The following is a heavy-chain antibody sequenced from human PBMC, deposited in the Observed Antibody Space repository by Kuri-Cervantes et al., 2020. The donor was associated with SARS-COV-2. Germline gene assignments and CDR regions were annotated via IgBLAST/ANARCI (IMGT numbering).Heavy chain of an antibody. CDR3: ARSFRYCSGGSCYDYYYGMDV. Sequence: GGSLRLSCAASGFTVSSNYMSWVRQAPGKGLEWVSVIYSGGSTYYADSVKSRFTISRDNSKNTLYLQMISLRAEDTAVYYCARSFRYCSGGSCYDYYYGMDVWGQGTTVTVSS. CDR2: IYSGGST. J-gene: IGHJ6*02. CDR1: GFTVSSNY. V-gene: IGHV3-53*01. D-gene: IGHD2-15*01.